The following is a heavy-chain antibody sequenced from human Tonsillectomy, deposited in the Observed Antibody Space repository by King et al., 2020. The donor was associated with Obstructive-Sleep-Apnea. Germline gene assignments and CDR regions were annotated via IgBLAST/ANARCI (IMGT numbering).Heavy chain of an antibody. CDR2: IYHSGST. CDR3: ARDPAGWIGIVATGGYFDY. CDR1: GYSISSGYY. Sequence: VQLQESGPGLVKPSETLSLTCTVSGYSISSGYYWGWIRQPPGKGLEWIGSIYHSGSTYYNPSLKSRVTISVDTSKNQFSLKLSPVTAADTAVYYCARDPAGWIGIVATGGYFDYWGQGTLVTVSS. J-gene: IGHJ4*02. V-gene: IGHV4-38-2*02. D-gene: IGHD5-12*01.